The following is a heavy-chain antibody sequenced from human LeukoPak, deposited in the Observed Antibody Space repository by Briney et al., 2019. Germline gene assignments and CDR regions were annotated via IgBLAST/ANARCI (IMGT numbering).Heavy chain of an antibody. J-gene: IGHJ4*02. Sequence: GASVKVSCKASGGTFSSYAISWVRQAPGQGLEWMGRIIPIFGTANCAQKFQGRVTITADESTSTAYMELSSLRSEDTAVYYCARVPHSSGRGLYFDYWGQGTLVTVSS. V-gene: IGHV1-69*13. CDR1: GGTFSSYA. D-gene: IGHD6-19*01. CDR3: ARVPHSSGRGLYFDY. CDR2: IIPIFGTA.